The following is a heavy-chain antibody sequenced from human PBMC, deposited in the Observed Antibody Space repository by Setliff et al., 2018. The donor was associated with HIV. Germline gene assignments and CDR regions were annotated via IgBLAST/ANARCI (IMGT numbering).Heavy chain of an antibody. CDR3: AREVTHMATTYFDS. Sequence: SVKVSCKASGGTFSSYAISWVRQAPGQGLEWMGGIIPIIDTTNYAQKFQGRITITADESTSTAYMELSSLRSEDTAIFYCAREVTHMATTYFDSWGQGTLVTVSS. J-gene: IGHJ4*02. CDR2: IIPIIDTT. CDR1: GGTFSSYA. D-gene: IGHD1-1*01. V-gene: IGHV1-69*13.